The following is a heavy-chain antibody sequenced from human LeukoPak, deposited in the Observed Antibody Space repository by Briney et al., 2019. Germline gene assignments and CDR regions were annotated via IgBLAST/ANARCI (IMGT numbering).Heavy chain of an antibody. V-gene: IGHV4-59*08. CDR1: GGSISSYY. Sequence: SETLSLTCTFSGGSISSYYWSWIRQPPGKGLEWTGYIYYSGGTNYNPSLKSRVTISVDTSKNQFSLKLSSVTAADTAVYYCARQGTIAVAGTVDYWGQGTLVTVSS. J-gene: IGHJ4*02. CDR3: ARQGTIAVAGTVDY. CDR2: IYYSGGT. D-gene: IGHD6-19*01.